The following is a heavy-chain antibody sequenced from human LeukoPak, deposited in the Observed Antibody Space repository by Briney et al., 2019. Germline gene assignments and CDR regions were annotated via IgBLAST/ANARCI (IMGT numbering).Heavy chain of an antibody. D-gene: IGHD2-2*01. CDR1: GGSISSSSYF. Sequence: SETLSLTCTVSGGSISSSSYFWGWIRQPPGKGLEWVGSISYTGSTYSNPSLKSRVTMSVDTSKNQFSLKLSSVTAADTAVFYCARGVVPAALWQNWFDPWGQGTLVIVSS. CDR3: ARGVVPAALWQNWFDP. J-gene: IGHJ5*02. V-gene: IGHV4-39*07. CDR2: ISYTGST.